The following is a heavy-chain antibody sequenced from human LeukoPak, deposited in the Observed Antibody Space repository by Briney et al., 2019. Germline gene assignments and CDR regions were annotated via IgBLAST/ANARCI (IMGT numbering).Heavy chain of an antibody. CDR3: AKEFYGSYYHMDV. D-gene: IGHD4-17*01. Sequence: PGGSLRLSCAASGFTFSSYAMHWVRQAPGKGLEWVAFIRYDGNNEYYADSVRGRFSISRDNSKNTVYLQMNSLRAEDTAVYYCAKEFYGSYYHMDVWGKGTTVTVS. V-gene: IGHV3-30*02. CDR2: IRYDGNNE. CDR1: GFTFSSYA. J-gene: IGHJ6*03.